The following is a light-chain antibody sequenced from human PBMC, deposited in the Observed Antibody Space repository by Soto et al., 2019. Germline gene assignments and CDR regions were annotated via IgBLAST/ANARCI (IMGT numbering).Light chain of an antibody. CDR3: QVWGSNADPYVV. J-gene: IGLJ2*01. V-gene: IGLV3-21*04. CDR1: NIGGKS. Sequence: SYELTQPPSVSVAPGETATITCGGDNIGGKSVHWYQRKPGQAPLLIIYNDGDRPSGIPERFSGSNSGNTATLTVSRVEARDEADYYCQVWGSNADPYVVFGGGTKVTVL. CDR2: NDG.